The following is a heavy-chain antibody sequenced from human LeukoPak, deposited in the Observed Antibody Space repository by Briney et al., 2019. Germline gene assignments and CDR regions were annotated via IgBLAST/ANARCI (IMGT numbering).Heavy chain of an antibody. J-gene: IGHJ6*02. Sequence: GGSLRLSCAVSGFTFSGFWMSWSRQAPGKGLEWVASINSDGSEGYYADVVKGRFTISRDNSRNTLYLQMNSLRAGDTAVYYCARDLRHRRLLEWLGYYYGMDVWGQGTTVTVSS. V-gene: IGHV3-7*01. CDR2: INSDGSEG. D-gene: IGHD3-3*01. CDR1: GFTFSGFW. CDR3: ARDLRHRRLLEWLGYYYGMDV.